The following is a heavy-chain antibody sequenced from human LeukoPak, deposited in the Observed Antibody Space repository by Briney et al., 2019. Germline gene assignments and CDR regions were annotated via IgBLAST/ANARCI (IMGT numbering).Heavy chain of an antibody. CDR2: ISSSSSYI. Sequence: GGSLRLSCAASGFTFDDYAMHWVRQAPGKGLEWVSSISSSSSYIYYADSVKGRFTISRDNAKNSLYLQMNSLRAEDTAVYYCASSGGKGMFDYWGQGTLVTVSS. CDR3: ASSGGKGMFDY. D-gene: IGHD4-23*01. V-gene: IGHV3-21*01. CDR1: GFTFDDYA. J-gene: IGHJ4*02.